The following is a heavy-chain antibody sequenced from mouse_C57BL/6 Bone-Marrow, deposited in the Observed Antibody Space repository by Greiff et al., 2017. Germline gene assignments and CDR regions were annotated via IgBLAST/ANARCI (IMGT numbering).Heavy chain of an antibody. CDR1: GFTFSSYT. J-gene: IGHJ4*01. CDR2: ISGGGGNT. V-gene: IGHV5-9*01. CDR3: ARPLLLRDYYAMDY. Sequence: EVQGVESGGGLVKPGGSLKLSCAASGFTFSSYTMSWVRQTPEKRLEWVATISGGGGNTYYPDSVKGRFTISRDNAKNTLYLQMSSLRSEDTALYYCARPLLLRDYYAMDYWGQGTSVTVSS. D-gene: IGHD1-1*01.